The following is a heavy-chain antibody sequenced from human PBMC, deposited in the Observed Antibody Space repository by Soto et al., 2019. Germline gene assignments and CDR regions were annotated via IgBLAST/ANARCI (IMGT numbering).Heavy chain of an antibody. J-gene: IGHJ4*02. CDR1: GFIFDDYA. CDR3: AKGASTTVFAFNDY. V-gene: IGHV3-9*01. D-gene: IGHD4-17*01. CDR2: ISWNSGNI. Sequence: EVHLVESGGGLVQPGRSLRLSCAASGFIFDDYAMHWVRQAPGKGLEWVSSISWNSGNIGYADSVKGRFTISSDNAKNSLYLQMNSVRGDDTALYYCAKGASTTVFAFNDYWGQGTLVTVSS.